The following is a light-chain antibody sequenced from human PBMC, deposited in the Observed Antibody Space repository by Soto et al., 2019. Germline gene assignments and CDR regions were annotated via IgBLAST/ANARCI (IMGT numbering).Light chain of an antibody. CDR3: DQYGSSPRT. J-gene: IGKJ1*01. CDR2: GAS. Sequence: IVLTQSPGTLSLSPGERATLSCRASQSVRSDYLAWYQQKPGQAPRLHIYGASTRATGIPDRFTGSGSGTDFTLSISRLEPEDIAVYYCDQYGSSPRTFGQGTMVDIK. V-gene: IGKV3-20*01. CDR1: QSVRSDY.